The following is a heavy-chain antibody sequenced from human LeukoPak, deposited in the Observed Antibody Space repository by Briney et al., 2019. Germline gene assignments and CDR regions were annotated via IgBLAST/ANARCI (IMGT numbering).Heavy chain of an antibody. J-gene: IGHJ4*02. V-gene: IGHV3-30*18. Sequence: GGSLRLSCAASGFTFNNYGMHWVRQAPGKRLEWVAVISYDGRNIHYPDSVKGRFTISRDISTDTLWLQMDSLRTEDTAVYYCAKGPLRGTAAAIDYWGQGTLVTVSS. CDR3: AKGPLRGTAAAIDY. CDR1: GFTFNNYG. CDR2: ISYDGRNI. D-gene: IGHD2-2*01.